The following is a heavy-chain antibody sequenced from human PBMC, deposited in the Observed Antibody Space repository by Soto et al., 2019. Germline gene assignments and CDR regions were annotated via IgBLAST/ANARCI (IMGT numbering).Heavy chain of an antibody. CDR2: IYHSGAT. V-gene: IGHV4-4*02. J-gene: IGHJ4*02. Sequence: QVQLQESGPGLVKPSGTLSLTCAVSGDSITSSNWWSWVRQPQGKGLEWIGEIYHSGATTYNQSLKSRATISVDPSKNHFSLKLTSVTAADTAVYFCARDLGTGTDYGGRGTLVTVAS. D-gene: IGHD1-1*01. CDR3: ARDLGTGTDY. CDR1: GDSITSSNW.